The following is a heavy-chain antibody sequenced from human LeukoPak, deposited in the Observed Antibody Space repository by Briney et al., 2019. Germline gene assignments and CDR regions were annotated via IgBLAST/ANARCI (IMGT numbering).Heavy chain of an antibody. CDR3: AREKPYGVVVPAAMLKLRYYYMDV. V-gene: IGHV1-46*01. CDR2: INPSGGST. CDR1: GYTFTSYY. J-gene: IGHJ6*03. Sequence: ASVKVSCKASGYTFTSYYMHWVRQAPGQGLEWMGIINPSGGSTSYAQKFQGRVTMTRDTSTSTVCMELSSLRSEDTAVYYCAREKPYGVVVPAAMLKLRYYYMDVWGKGTTVTVSS. D-gene: IGHD2-2*01.